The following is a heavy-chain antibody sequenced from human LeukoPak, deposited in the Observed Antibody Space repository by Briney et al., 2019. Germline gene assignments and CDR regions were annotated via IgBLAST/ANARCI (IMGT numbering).Heavy chain of an antibody. CDR1: GYSFTSYW. D-gene: IGHD3-10*01. CDR3: ARVGRVGSYYYGMDV. CDR2: IYPGDSDT. Sequence: GESLKISCKGSGYSFTSYWIGWVRQMPGKGLEWMGIIYPGDSDTRYSPSFQGQVTISADKSTSTAYLQWSSLKASDTAMYYCARVGRVGSYYYGMDVWGQGTTVTVSS. V-gene: IGHV5-51*01. J-gene: IGHJ6*02.